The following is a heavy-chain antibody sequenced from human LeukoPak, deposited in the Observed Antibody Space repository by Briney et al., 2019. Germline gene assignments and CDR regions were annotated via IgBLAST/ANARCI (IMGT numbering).Heavy chain of an antibody. CDR1: GYTSTGYY. CDR2: INPNSGGT. Sequence: ASVKVSCKASGYTSTGYYMHWVRQAPGQGLEWMGRINPNSGGTNYAQKFQGRVTMTRDTSISTAYMELSRLRSDDTAVYYCARDRGYIVGATLREIDYWGQGTLVTVSS. D-gene: IGHD1-26*01. V-gene: IGHV1-2*06. CDR3: ARDRGYIVGATLREIDY. J-gene: IGHJ4*02.